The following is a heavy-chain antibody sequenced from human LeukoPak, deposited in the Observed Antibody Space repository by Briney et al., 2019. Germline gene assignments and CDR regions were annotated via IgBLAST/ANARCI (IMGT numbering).Heavy chain of an antibody. Sequence: GGSLRLSCAASGFTFSSYAMNWVRQAPGKGLEWFPAISGSGSTTYYADSVKGRVTISRDNSKDTLFLQMNSLRAEDTAVYYCASQYSSGWYDPLDYWGQGTLVTVSS. D-gene: IGHD6-19*01. CDR3: ASQYSSGWYDPLDY. CDR2: ISGSGSTT. V-gene: IGHV3-23*01. CDR1: GFTFSSYA. J-gene: IGHJ4*02.